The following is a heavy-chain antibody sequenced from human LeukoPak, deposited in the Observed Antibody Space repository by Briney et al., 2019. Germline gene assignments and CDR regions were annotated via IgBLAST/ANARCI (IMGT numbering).Heavy chain of an antibody. CDR1: GFTFSSYS. J-gene: IGHJ4*02. CDR3: ARDLSGGNSVN. Sequence: GGSLRLSCAASGFTFSSYSMNWVRQAPGKGLEWVSAISGSGGSTYYADSVKGRFTISRDNSKNTLYLQMNSLRAEDTALYYCARDLSGGNSVNWGQGTLVTVSS. D-gene: IGHD4-23*01. V-gene: IGHV3-23*01. CDR2: ISGSGGST.